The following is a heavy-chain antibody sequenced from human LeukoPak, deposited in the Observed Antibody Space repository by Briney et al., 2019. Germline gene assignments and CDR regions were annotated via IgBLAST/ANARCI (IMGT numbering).Heavy chain of an antibody. CDR1: GYTLTELS. J-gene: IGHJ6*02. Sequence: ASVKVSCKVSGYTLTELSMHWVRQAPGKGLEWMGGFDPEDGETIYAQKFQGRVTMTEDTSTDTAYMELSGLRSEDTAVYYCATETPQGATAIYYYYYGMDVWGQGTTVTVSS. CDR3: ATETPQGATAIYYYYYGMDV. D-gene: IGHD1-26*01. CDR2: FDPEDGET. V-gene: IGHV1-24*01.